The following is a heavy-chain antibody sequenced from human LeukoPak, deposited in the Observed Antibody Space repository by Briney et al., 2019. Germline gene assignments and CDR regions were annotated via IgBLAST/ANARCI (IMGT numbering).Heavy chain of an antibody. J-gene: IGHJ4*02. CDR3: ARVMAVADDFDY. CDR2: IIPIFGTA. Sequence: SVKVSCKASGGTFSSYAISWVRQAPGQGLEWMGRIIPIFGTANYAQKFQGRVTITTDESMSTAYMELSSLRSEDTAVYYCARVMAVADDFDYWGQGTLVTVSS. D-gene: IGHD6-19*01. CDR1: GGTFSSYA. V-gene: IGHV1-69*05.